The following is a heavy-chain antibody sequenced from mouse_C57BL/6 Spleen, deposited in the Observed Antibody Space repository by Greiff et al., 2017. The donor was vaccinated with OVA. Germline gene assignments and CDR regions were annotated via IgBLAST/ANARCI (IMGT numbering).Heavy chain of an antibody. Sequence: EVQLQQSGPELVKPGASVKISCKASGYSFTDYNMNWVKQSNGKSLEWIGVINPNYGTTSYNQKFKGKATLTVDQSSSTAYMQLNSLTSEDSAVYYCALNYYGGSYEYFDVWGTGTTVTVSS. V-gene: IGHV1-39*01. J-gene: IGHJ1*03. D-gene: IGHD1-1*01. CDR2: INPNYGTT. CDR1: GYSFTDYN. CDR3: ALNYYGGSYEYFDV.